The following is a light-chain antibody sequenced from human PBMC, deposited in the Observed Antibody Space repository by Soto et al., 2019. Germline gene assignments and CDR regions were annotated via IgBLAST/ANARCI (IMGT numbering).Light chain of an antibody. Sequence: EIVVTQSPDTVSVSPGERATLSCRASQSVSSNLAWYQEKPGQAPRLLIYGASTRATGIPARFSGSGSGTEFTLTISSLQSEDFAVYYCKQYNNWPRTFGQGTKVEIK. CDR1: QSVSSN. J-gene: IGKJ1*01. V-gene: IGKV3-15*01. CDR2: GAS. CDR3: KQYNNWPRT.